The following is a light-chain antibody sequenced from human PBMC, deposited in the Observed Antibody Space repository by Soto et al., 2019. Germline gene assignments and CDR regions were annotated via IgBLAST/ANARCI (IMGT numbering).Light chain of an antibody. Sequence: ESVLTQSPATLSLSPGERATLSCRASQSISNYLAWYQQKPGQAPRLLIYDASNRATGVPARFXXXGSXTXXXXXXXXXXXXDFAVYYCQHRSNWPPRLTFGGETKVEI. CDR3: QHRSNWPPRLT. CDR1: QSISNY. V-gene: IGKV3-11*01. J-gene: IGKJ4*01. CDR2: DAS.